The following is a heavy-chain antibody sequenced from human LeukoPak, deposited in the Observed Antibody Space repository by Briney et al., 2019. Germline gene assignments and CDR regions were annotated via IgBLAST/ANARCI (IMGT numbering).Heavy chain of an antibody. CDR1: GYTSTSYG. V-gene: IGHV1-18*01. Sequence: ASVKVSYKASGYTSTSYGISWVRQAPGQGLEWMGWISAYNGNTNYAQKVQGRVTMTTDTSTSTAYMELRSLRSDDTAVYYCARKSSGWYSNYYYYMDVWGKGTTVTVSS. CDR3: ARKSSGWYSNYYYYMDV. D-gene: IGHD6-19*01. CDR2: ISAYNGNT. J-gene: IGHJ6*03.